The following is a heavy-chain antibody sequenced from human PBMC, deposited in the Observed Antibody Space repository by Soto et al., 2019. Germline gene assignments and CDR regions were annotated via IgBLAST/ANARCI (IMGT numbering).Heavy chain of an antibody. Sequence: GGSLGMCCSDSGFTFINFAIIWVRQAPVKGLEWVLGISATGGSSTYYAESVKGRFTISRDNSKTTMYLQMNSLRAEDTAVYYCAKVSYYESLHWGQGT. CDR1: GFTFINFA. CDR2: ISATGGSST. V-gene: IGHV3-23*01. J-gene: IGHJ4*02. CDR3: AKVSYYESLH. D-gene: IGHD3-22*01.